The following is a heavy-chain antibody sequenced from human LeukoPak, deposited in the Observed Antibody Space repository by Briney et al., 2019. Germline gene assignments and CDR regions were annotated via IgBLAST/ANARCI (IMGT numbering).Heavy chain of an antibody. D-gene: IGHD1-1*01. Sequence: SETLSLTCAVYGGSFSGYYWSWIRQPPGKGLGWIGEINHSGSTNYNPSLKSRVTISVDTSKNQFSLKLSSVTAADTAVYYCARGRRFYYYYYMDVWGKGTTVTGSS. CDR3: ARGRRFYYYYYMDV. J-gene: IGHJ6*03. CDR2: INHSGST. V-gene: IGHV4-34*01. CDR1: GGSFSGYY.